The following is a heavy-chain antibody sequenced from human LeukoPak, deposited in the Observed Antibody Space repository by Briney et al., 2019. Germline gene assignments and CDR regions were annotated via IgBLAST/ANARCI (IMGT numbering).Heavy chain of an antibody. J-gene: IGHJ3*01. V-gene: IGHV3-33*01. Sequence: PGGSLRLSCATSGFTFMTYGMHWVRQAPGKGLEWVAVIWYDGSNEYYADSVKGRFTISRHNSRNTLYLQMNSLRVEDTAVYYCARDKRRDGYNSDASDFWGQGQWSPSPQ. CDR2: IWYDGSNE. D-gene: IGHD5-24*01. CDR3: ARDKRRDGYNSDASDF. CDR1: GFTFMTYG.